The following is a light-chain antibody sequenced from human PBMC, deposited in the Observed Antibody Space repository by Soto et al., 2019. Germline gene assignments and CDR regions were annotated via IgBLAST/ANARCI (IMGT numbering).Light chain of an antibody. J-gene: IGKJ5*01. CDR3: QQYETLPT. CDR2: DAS. CDR1: QNINNY. V-gene: IGKV1-33*01. Sequence: DIQMTQSPSSLSASVGDRVTISCQASQNINNYLNWYQQKPGRAPKLLIYDASNLEAGVPSRFRGSGSGTDFTFTISRLQPEDIATYSCQQYETLPTLGQGTRLEIK.